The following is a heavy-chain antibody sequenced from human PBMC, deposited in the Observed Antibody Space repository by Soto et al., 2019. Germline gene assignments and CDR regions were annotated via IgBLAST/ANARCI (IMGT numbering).Heavy chain of an antibody. V-gene: IGHV3-15*01. D-gene: IGHD5-18*01. CDR1: GFTFNNAW. CDR3: TTGPYTYGLDY. J-gene: IGHJ4*02. CDR2: IKSIIDGGTT. Sequence: EVQLVESGGGLVKPGGSLRLSCAASGFTFNNAWMSWVRQAPGKGLEWVGRIKSIIDGGTTGYAAPVKGRFTISRDDSKNTLHLQMNSLKTEDTALYYCTTGPYTYGLDYWGQGTLVPVSS.